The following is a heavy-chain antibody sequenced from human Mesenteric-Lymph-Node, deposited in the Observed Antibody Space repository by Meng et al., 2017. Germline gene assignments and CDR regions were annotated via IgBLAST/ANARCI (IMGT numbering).Heavy chain of an antibody. CDR3: ASGRKYCSSTSCYGQFDY. CDR2: IYYSGST. CDR1: GGSVSSGCYY. J-gene: IGHJ4*02. V-gene: IGHV4-61*01. D-gene: IGHD2-2*01. Sequence: VQRQESGPGLVRPSGSLVLNCPVSGGSVSSGCYYWSWIRQPPGKGLEWIGYIYYSGSTYYNPSLKSRVTISVDTSKNQFSLKLSSVTAADTAVYYCASGRKYCSSTSCYGQFDYWGQGTLVTVSS.